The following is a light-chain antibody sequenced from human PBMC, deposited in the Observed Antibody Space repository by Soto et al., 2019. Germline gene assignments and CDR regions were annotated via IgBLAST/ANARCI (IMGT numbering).Light chain of an antibody. CDR3: SSYAGSNHVV. J-gene: IGLJ2*01. Sequence: QSALTQPPSASGSPGQSVTISCTGTSSDVGGYHYVSWYQQHPGKAPKLMIYEVSKRPSGVPDRFSGSKSGNTASLTVSGLQAEDEADYYCSSYAGSNHVVFGGGTKLTVL. CDR2: EVS. CDR1: SSDVGGYHY. V-gene: IGLV2-8*01.